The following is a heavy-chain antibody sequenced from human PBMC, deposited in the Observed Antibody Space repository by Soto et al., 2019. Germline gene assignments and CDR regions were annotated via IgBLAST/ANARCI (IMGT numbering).Heavy chain of an antibody. CDR1: GFTFSSYG. J-gene: IGHJ5*02. V-gene: IGHV3-33*01. CDR2: IWYDGSNK. CDR3: SGDLRFLTTVTTGWFDP. D-gene: IGHD4-17*01. Sequence: QVQLVESGGGVVQPGRSLRLSCAASGFTFSSYGMHWVRQAPGKGLEWVAVIWYDGSNKYYADSVKGRFTISRDNSKNTLYLQMNSLRAEDTAVDYCSGDLRFLTTVTTGWFDPWGQGTLVTVSS.